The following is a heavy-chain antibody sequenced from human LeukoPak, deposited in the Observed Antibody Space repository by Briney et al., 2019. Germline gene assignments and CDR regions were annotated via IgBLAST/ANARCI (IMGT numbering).Heavy chain of an antibody. J-gene: IGHJ2*01. Sequence: SQTLSLTCTVSGGSISSRGYYWTWIRQHPGKGLEWIGYISFSGATYSNPSLKSRVTISIDTSENQFSLKLSSVTAADTAVYFCARVGILGIPRWYFDLWGRGTLLTVSS. D-gene: IGHD7-27*01. CDR1: GGSISSRGYY. V-gene: IGHV4-31*03. CDR2: ISFSGAT. CDR3: ARVGILGIPRWYFDL.